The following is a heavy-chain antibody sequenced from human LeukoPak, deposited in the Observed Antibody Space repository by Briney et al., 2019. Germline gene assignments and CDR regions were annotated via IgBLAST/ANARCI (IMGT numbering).Heavy chain of an antibody. D-gene: IGHD2-15*01. V-gene: IGHV3-30*04. CDR3: ATGYCSGGSCYWPFDY. CDR1: GFTFSSYA. CDR2: ISYDGSNK. Sequence: HAGGSLRLSCAASGFTFSSYAMHWVRQAPGKGLEWVAVISYDGSNKYYADSVKGRFTISRDNSKNTLYLQMNSLRAEDTAVYYCATGYCSGGSCYWPFDYWGQGTLVTVSS. J-gene: IGHJ4*02.